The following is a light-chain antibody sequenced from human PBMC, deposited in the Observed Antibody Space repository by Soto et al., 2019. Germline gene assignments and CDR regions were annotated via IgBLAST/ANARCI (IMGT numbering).Light chain of an antibody. J-gene: IGKJ5*01. V-gene: IGKV1D-12*01. Sequence: DIQTTQSPSTLSASVGDIATISCRYSQSISSLLAWYQQKPGKAPKLLIYGASSLQRGVPSRFSGSGSGTDFTLTISNLQPEDFATYYCQQANSFPIYFGKGQRRAIK. CDR3: QQANSFPIY. CDR2: GAS. CDR1: QSISSL.